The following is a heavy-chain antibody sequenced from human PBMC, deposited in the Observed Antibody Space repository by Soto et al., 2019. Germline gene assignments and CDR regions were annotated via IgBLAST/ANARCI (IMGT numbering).Heavy chain of an antibody. Sequence: PGGSLRLSCAASGFTFNSYGMHWVRQGPGNGLEWVAFISYDSTKTYYADSVKGRFTISRDNSNSALYVQMNSLTGEDTAVYYCARTRSAWSDFHYYPLDVWGQGTTVTVSS. V-gene: IGHV3-30*03. CDR3: ARTRSAWSDFHYYPLDV. CDR1: GFTFNSYG. J-gene: IGHJ6*02. CDR2: ISYDSTKT. D-gene: IGHD1-26*01.